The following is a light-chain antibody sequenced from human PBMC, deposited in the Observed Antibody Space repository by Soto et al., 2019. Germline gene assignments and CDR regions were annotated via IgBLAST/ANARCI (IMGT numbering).Light chain of an antibody. V-gene: IGKV1-39*01. CDR3: QQSVSAPYT. CDR1: QSINNH. CDR2: VAS. J-gene: IGKJ2*01. Sequence: DIQMTQSPSSLSASVGDRVTITCRASQSINNHLNWYQQKPGKAPQLLIYVASSLEGGVPSRFSGSGSGTVFTLTISSLQPEDFATYYCQQSVSAPYTFSQGTKLEI.